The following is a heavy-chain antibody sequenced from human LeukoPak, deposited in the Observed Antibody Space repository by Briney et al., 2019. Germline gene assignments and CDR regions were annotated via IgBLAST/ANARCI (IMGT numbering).Heavy chain of an antibody. Sequence: SEALSLTCTVSGGSISSSSYYWGWIRQPPGKGLEWIGEINHSGSTNYNPSLKSRVTISVDTSKNQFSLKLSSVTAADTAVYYCARGPRLRNYYGSGSPMDVWGKGTTVTVSS. J-gene: IGHJ6*03. CDR2: INHSGST. CDR3: ARGPRLRNYYGSGSPMDV. D-gene: IGHD3-10*01. CDR1: GGSISSSSYY. V-gene: IGHV4-39*07.